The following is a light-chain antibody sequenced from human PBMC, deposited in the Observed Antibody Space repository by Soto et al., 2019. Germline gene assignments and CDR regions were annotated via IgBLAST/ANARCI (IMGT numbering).Light chain of an antibody. CDR3: HQYKNWTPGT. Sequence: EIVMTQSPATLSVSPGERATLSCRASQSCSRNLAWYQQKPGQHARLLIYGASTRATGIPARFSGSGSGTDFTLTSSSLQAEDVAVYDCHQYKNWTPGTFGQRTKVEI. V-gene: IGKV3-15*01. CDR1: QSCSRN. CDR2: GAS. J-gene: IGKJ1*01.